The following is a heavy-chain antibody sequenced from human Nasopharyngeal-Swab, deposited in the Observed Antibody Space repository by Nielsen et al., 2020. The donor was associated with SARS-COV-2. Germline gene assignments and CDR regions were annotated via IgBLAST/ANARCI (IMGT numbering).Heavy chain of an antibody. CDR1: GYTFTSYA. Sequence: ASVKVSCKASGYTFTSYAMNWVRQAPGQGLEWMGWINTNTGNPTYAQGFTGRFVFSSDTSVSTAYLQISSLKAEDTAVYYCARGDYDFWSGWVSAFDIWGQGTMVTVSS. V-gene: IGHV7-4-1*02. CDR3: ARGDYDFWSGWVSAFDI. D-gene: IGHD3-3*01. CDR2: INTNTGNP. J-gene: IGHJ3*02.